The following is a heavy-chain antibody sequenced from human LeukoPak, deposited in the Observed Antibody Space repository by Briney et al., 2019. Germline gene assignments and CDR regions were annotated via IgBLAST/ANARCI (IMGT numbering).Heavy chain of an antibody. CDR1: GYTFTSYG. CDR3: ARGRPLLRYFDWLLDDY. D-gene: IGHD3-9*01. CDR2: IIPMFGTA. V-gene: IGHV1-69*05. Sequence: ASVKVSCKASGYTFTSYGISWVRQAPGQGLEWMGGIIPMFGTAKYAQKFQGRVTITTDKSTSTAYMELSSLRSEDTAVYYCARGRPLLRYFDWLLDDYWGQGTLVTVSS. J-gene: IGHJ4*02.